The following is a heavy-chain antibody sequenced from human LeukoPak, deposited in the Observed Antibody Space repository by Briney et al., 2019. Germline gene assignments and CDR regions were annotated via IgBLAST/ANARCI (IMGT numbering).Heavy chain of an antibody. J-gene: IGHJ4*02. Sequence: SETLSLTCTVSGGSISSSSYYWGWIRQPPGKGLEWIGSIYYSGSTYYNPSLKSRVTISVDTSKNQFSLKLSSVTAADTAVYYCARVGLWWYKPFDYWGQGTLVTVSS. V-gene: IGHV4-39*01. CDR1: GGSISSSSYY. CDR2: IYYSGST. CDR3: ARVGLWWYKPFDY. D-gene: IGHD4-23*01.